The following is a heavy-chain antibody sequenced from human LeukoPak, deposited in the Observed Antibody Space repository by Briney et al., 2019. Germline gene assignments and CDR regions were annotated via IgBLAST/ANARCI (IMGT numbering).Heavy chain of an antibody. Sequence: ASVKVSCKASGYTFTSYGISWVRQAPGQGLEWMGWISAYNGNTNYAQKLQGRVTMTTDTSTSTAYMELRSLRSDDTAVYYCARVVPAAKGLYYYYGMDVWGQGTTVTVSS. CDR3: ARVVPAAKGLYYYYGMDV. V-gene: IGHV1-18*01. J-gene: IGHJ6*02. CDR2: ISAYNGNT. D-gene: IGHD2-2*01. CDR1: GYTFTSYG.